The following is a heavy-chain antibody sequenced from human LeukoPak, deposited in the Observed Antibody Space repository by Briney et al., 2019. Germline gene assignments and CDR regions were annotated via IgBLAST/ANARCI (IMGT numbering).Heavy chain of an antibody. CDR2: IWYDGSNK. J-gene: IGHJ4*02. D-gene: IGHD3-22*01. V-gene: IGHV3-33*06. Sequence: GGSLRLSCAASGFTFSSYGMHWVRQAPGKGLEWVAVIWYDGSNKYYADSVKGRFTISRDNSKNTLYLQMNSLRAEDMAVYHCAKDLYYYDSSGYFDYWGQGTLVTVSS. CDR3: AKDLYYYDSSGYFDY. CDR1: GFTFSSYG.